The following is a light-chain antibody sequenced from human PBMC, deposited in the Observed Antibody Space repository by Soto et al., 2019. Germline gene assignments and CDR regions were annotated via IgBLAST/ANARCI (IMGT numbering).Light chain of an antibody. V-gene: IGKV2D-29*01. CDR1: QSLLHIDGKTY. J-gene: IGKJ1*01. CDR2: EVY. Sequence: EIVMTQTPLSLSVTPGQPASISCKSSQSLLHIDGKTYFYLYLQKPGQPPQLLIYEVYNRFSGMPERFIGSVSGTDFTLTISRVEAEDAWIYYCVQTIQLPWTFGHGTKVEIK. CDR3: VQTIQLPWT.